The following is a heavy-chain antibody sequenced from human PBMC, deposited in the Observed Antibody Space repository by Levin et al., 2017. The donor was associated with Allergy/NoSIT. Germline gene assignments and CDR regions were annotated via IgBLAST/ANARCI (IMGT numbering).Heavy chain of an antibody. D-gene: IGHD2-15*01. CDR2: IKHDGIDT. V-gene: IGHV3-7*04. J-gene: IGHJ3*02. CDR3: ARAMVGYCSGGSCPHDAFDI. CDR1: GFTFSSHW. Sequence: GGSLRLSCAASGFTFSSHWMSWVRQAPGKGLEWVANIKHDGIDTYYVDSVKGRFAISRDNAKNSLYLQMNSLRVEDTAVYYCARAMVGYCSGGSCPHDAFDIWGQGTMVTVSS.